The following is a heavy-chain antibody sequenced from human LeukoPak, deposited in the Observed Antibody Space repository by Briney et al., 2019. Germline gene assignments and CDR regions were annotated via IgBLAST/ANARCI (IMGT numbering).Heavy chain of an antibody. D-gene: IGHD3-10*01. J-gene: IGHJ4*02. CDR1: GGTFSSYA. CDR2: IIPILGIA. Sequence: SVEVSCKASGGTFSSYAISWVRQAPGQGLEWMGRIIPILGIANYAQKFQGRVTITADKSTSTAYMELSSLRPEDAAVYYCARDSAVYGSGSYYNDWGQGTLVTVSS. V-gene: IGHV1-69*04. CDR3: ARDSAVYGSGSYYND.